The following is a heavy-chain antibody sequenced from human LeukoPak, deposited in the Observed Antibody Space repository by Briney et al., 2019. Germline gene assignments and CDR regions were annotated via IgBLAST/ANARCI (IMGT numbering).Heavy chain of an antibody. V-gene: IGHV4-59*01. J-gene: IGHJ4*02. CDR3: ARTEGSSGYYYADYYFDY. D-gene: IGHD3-22*01. CDR1: GGSISNYY. Sequence: KASQTLSLTCTVSGGSISNYYWSWIRQPPGKGLEWIGYIYYSGSTNYNPSLKSRVTISVDTSKNQFSLKLSSVTAADTAVYYCARTEGSSGYYYADYYFDYWGQGTLVTVSS. CDR2: IYYSGST.